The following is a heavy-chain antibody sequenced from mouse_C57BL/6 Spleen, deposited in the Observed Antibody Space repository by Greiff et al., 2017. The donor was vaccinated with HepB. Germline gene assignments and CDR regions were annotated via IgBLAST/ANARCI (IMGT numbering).Heavy chain of an antibody. Sequence: QVQLKESGPELVKPGASVKISCKASGYAFSSSWMNWVKQRPGKGLEWIGRIYPGDGDTNYNGKFKGKATLTADKSSSTAYMQLSSLTSEDSAVYFCARNDYDVKFAYWGQGTLVTVSA. CDR2: IYPGDGDT. V-gene: IGHV1-82*01. D-gene: IGHD2-4*01. J-gene: IGHJ3*01. CDR1: GYAFSSSW. CDR3: ARNDYDVKFAY.